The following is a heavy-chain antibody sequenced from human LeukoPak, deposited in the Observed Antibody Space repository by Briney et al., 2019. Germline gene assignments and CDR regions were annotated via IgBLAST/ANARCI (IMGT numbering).Heavy chain of an antibody. CDR1: GFTFSTYS. CDR3: ARELGGDLGAAFDI. V-gene: IGHV3-21*01. D-gene: IGHD1-26*01. Sequence: GGSLRLSCAASGFTFSTYSMNWVRQAPGEGLEWVSSIGGSSTSLYYADSVKGRFTISRDNAKNSLYLQLNSLRAEDTAVYYCARELGGDLGAAFDIWGQGTMVTVSS. J-gene: IGHJ3*02. CDR2: IGGSSTSL.